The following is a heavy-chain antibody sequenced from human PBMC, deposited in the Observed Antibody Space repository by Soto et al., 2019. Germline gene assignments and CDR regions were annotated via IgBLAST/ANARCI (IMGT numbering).Heavy chain of an antibody. CDR2: INPNSGGT. CDR1: GYTFTGYY. D-gene: IGHD3-3*01. V-gene: IGHV1-2*04. J-gene: IGHJ6*03. CDR3: ARDSGGYTIFGVVTPRDYMDV. Sequence: ASVKVSCKASGYTFTGYYMHWVRQAPGQGLEWMGWINPNSGGTNYAQKFQGWVTMTRDTSISTAYMELSRLRSDDTAVYYCARDSGGYTIFGVVTPRDYMDVWGKGTTVTVSS.